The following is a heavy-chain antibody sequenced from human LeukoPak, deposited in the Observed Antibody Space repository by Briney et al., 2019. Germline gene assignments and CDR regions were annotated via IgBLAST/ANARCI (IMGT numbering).Heavy chain of an antibody. CDR1: GFTFSSYA. V-gene: IGHV3-64*01. D-gene: IGHD2-15*01. CDR2: ISSNGGST. Sequence: GGSLRLSCAASGFTFSSYAMHWVRQAPGKGLEYVSAISSNGGSTYYANSVKGRITISRDNSKNTLYLQMGSLRAEDMAVYYCARGGDRCSGGSCYLDAFDIWGQGTMATVSS. J-gene: IGHJ3*02. CDR3: ARGGDRCSGGSCYLDAFDI.